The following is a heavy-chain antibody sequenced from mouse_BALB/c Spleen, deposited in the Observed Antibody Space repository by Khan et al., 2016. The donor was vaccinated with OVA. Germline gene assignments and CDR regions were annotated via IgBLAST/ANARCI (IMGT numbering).Heavy chain of an antibody. V-gene: IGHV3-2*02. Sequence: QLQESGPGLVNPSQSLSLTCTVTCYSITSDYAWNWIRQFPGNKLVWMGYINYSGSTNYNPALKSRISITRDTSKNQFFLQLNSVTTEDTATYYCARDGSRYNYAMDYWGQGTSVTVSS. CDR3: ARDGSRYNYAMDY. D-gene: IGHD2-3*01. J-gene: IGHJ4*01. CDR1: CYSITSDYA. CDR2: INYSGST.